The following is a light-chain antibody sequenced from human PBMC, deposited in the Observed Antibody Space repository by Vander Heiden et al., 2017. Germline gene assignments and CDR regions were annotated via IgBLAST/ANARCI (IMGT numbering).Light chain of an antibody. V-gene: IGLV1-40*01. CDR1: SSHIGAGYD. Sequence: QSVLTQPPSVSGAPGQRVTISCTGSSSHIGAGYDVHWYQQLPGTAPKLLIYGNSNRPSGVPDRFSGSKSGTSASLAITGLQAEDEADYYCQSYDSSLSAPVFGGGTKLTVL. CDR2: GNS. CDR3: QSYDSSLSAPV. J-gene: IGLJ2*01.